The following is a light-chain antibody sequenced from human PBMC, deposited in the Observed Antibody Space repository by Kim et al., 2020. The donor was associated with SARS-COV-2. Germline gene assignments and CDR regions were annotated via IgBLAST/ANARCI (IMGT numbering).Light chain of an antibody. V-gene: IGLV3-19*01. Sequence: ALGQTVRITGQGDSLRRFYASWYQLKPGQAPVFVLYDENNRPSGIPDRFSGSSSGNTASLTITGARAEDEADYYCNSRDSSGNSYVFGTGTKVTVL. J-gene: IGLJ1*01. CDR2: DEN. CDR3: NSRDSSGNSYV. CDR1: SLRRFY.